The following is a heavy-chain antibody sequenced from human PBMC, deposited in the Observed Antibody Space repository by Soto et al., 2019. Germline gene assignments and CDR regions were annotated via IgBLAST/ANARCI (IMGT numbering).Heavy chain of an antibody. V-gene: IGHV3-30-3*01. CDR3: GRGAITGVAAKYYFHVMDV. J-gene: IGHJ6*02. CDR2: ISYDDTKK. CDR1: GFTFSSYP. D-gene: IGHD1-20*01. Sequence: QVQLVESGGGVVQPGRSLRLSCAASGFTFSSYPLHWVRQAPGKGLEWVAFISYDDTKKYNTEPVKGRSTTSRANYKHTRYMQRKGLTADDTAVYYCGRGAITGVAAKYYFHVMDVWGQGTTVTVSS.